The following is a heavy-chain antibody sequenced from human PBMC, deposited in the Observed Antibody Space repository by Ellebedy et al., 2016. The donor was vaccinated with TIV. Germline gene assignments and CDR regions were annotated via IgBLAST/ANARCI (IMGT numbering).Heavy chain of an antibody. CDR2: INHSGST. CDR1: GGSLSSDY. V-gene: IGHV4-34*01. D-gene: IGHD3-10*01. J-gene: IGHJ5*01. CDR3: ARDGLVRGVTPPDS. Sequence: MPSETLSLTSAVHGGSLSSDYWSWIRQSPEKGLEWIGEINHSGSTSYNPSLKSRVSISVDTPKKQFSLKMSSVTAADTAVYYCARDGLVRGVTPPDSWGQGTLVTVSS.